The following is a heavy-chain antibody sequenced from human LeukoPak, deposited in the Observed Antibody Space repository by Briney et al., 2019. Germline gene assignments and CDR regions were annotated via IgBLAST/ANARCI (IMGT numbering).Heavy chain of an antibody. Sequence: SQTLSLTCTVSGGSISSGDYYWSWIRQPPGKGLECIGYIYYSGSTYYNPSLKSRVTILPDTSKNQFSLKLSSVTAADTAVYYCARYYCSGGSCYDQVYYFDYWGQGTLVTVSS. V-gene: IGHV4-30-4*01. CDR2: IYYSGST. J-gene: IGHJ4*02. D-gene: IGHD2-15*01. CDR1: GGSISSGDYY. CDR3: ARYYCSGGSCYDQVYYFDY.